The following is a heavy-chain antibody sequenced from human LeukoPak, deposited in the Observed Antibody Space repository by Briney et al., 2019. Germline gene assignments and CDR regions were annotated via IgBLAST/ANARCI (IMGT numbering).Heavy chain of an antibody. J-gene: IGHJ5*02. V-gene: IGHV4-39*07. D-gene: IGHD3-10*01. CDR2: IFYSGST. CDR3: ARDGSLGWFDP. CDR1: GGSISTSNYY. Sequence: PSETLSLTCTVSGGSISTSNYYWGWIRQPPGKGLEWIGNIFYSGSTYYSPSLKSRVTISLDTSRNQFSLKLSSVTAADTAVYYCARDGSLGWFDPWGQGTLVTVSS.